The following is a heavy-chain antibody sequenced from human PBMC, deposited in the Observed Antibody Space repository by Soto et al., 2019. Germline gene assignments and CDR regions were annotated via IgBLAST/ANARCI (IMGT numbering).Heavy chain of an antibody. CDR2: ITSSSSTI. CDR1: GFTFTSNS. J-gene: IGHJ4*02. D-gene: IGHD2-21*02. V-gene: IGHV3-48*02. CDR3: ARGRVGTAYFDY. Sequence: GGSLRLSCAASGFTFTSNSMNWVRQAPGKGLEWISYITSSSSTIYYADSVKGRFTISRDNAKNSLYLQMNSLRDDDTAVYYCARGRVGTAYFDYWGQGALVTVSS.